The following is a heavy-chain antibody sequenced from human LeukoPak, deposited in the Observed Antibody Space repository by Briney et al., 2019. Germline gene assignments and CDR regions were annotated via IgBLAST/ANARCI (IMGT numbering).Heavy chain of an antibody. CDR1: GFTFSSYA. J-gene: IGHJ6*02. CDR2: IYSGGST. Sequence: GGSLRLSCAASGFTFSSYALSWVRQAPGKGLEWVSVIYSGGSTYYADSVKGRFTISRHNSKNTLYLQMNSLRAEDTAVYYCASGAAALDYGMDVWGQGTTVTVSS. D-gene: IGHD2-15*01. CDR3: ASGAAALDYGMDV. V-gene: IGHV3-53*04.